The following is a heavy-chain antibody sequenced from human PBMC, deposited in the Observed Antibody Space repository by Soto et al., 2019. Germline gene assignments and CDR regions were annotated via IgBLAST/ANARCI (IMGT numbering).Heavy chain of an antibody. J-gene: IGHJ4*02. Sequence: GGSLRLSCAASGLVFSATWMSWVRQAPGEGLEWLGRIKSNNDGGTIDYTAPVRGRFIISRDDSKSTLYLQMNSLKIEDTALYYCTTDPRYWGQGTLVTVSS. CDR3: TTDPRY. CDR2: IKSNNDGGTI. V-gene: IGHV3-15*01. CDR1: GLVFSATW.